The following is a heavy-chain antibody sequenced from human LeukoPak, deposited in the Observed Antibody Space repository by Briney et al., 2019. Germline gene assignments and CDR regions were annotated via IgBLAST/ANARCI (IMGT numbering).Heavy chain of an antibody. J-gene: IGHJ4*02. CDR3: ARDSRVSKSLPFEY. D-gene: IGHD4-11*01. Sequence: SQTLSDTCAISGDSVSSNSVAWSWVRQSPSRGLEWLGRTYYRSKWYSDYAASVKSRITINADASKNQFPLHLDSVTPEDTAVYYCARDSRVSKSLPFEYWGQGTLVTVSS. V-gene: IGHV6-1*01. CDR1: GDSVSSNSVA. CDR2: TYYRSKWYS.